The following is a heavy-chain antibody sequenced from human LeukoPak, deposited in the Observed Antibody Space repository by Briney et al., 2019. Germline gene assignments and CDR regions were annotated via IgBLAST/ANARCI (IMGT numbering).Heavy chain of an antibody. D-gene: IGHD5-18*01. CDR3: ARDSYGKNYFDY. Sequence: GGSLRLSCAASGFTVSSNYMSWLRQAPGKGLEWVSVIYRGGSTYYADSVKGRFTISRDNSRNTLYLQMNSLRAEDTAVYYCARDSYGKNYFDYWGQGTLVTVSS. V-gene: IGHV3-53*01. CDR2: IYRGGST. J-gene: IGHJ4*02. CDR1: GFTVSSNY.